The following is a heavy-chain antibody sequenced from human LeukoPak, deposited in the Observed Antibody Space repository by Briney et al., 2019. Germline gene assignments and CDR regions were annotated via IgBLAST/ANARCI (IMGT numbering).Heavy chain of an antibody. CDR1: GFTFSSYA. D-gene: IGHD5-12*01. CDR3: AREVGYSGYDVPDY. Sequence: GGSLRLSCAASGFTFSSYAMHWVRQAPGKGLEWVAVISYDGSNKYYADSVKGRFTISRYNSKNTLYLQMNSLRAEDMAVYYCAREVGYSGYDVPDYWGQGTLVTVSS. CDR2: ISYDGSNK. V-gene: IGHV3-30-3*01. J-gene: IGHJ4*02.